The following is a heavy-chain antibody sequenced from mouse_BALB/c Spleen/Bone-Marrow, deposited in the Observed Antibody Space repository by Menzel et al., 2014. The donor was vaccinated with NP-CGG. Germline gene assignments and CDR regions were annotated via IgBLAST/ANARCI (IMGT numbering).Heavy chain of an antibody. Sequence: EVQLQQSGPELVKPGASVKMSCKASGYTFTSYIMHWVKRKPGQGLEWIGYINPYNDGTKYNEKFKGKATLTSDKSSSTAYMEHSSLTSEDSAVYYCARRWLPYAMDYWGQGTSVTVSS. CDR1: GYTFTSYI. V-gene: IGHV1-14*01. J-gene: IGHJ4*01. D-gene: IGHD2-3*01. CDR2: INPYNDGT. CDR3: ARRWLPYAMDY.